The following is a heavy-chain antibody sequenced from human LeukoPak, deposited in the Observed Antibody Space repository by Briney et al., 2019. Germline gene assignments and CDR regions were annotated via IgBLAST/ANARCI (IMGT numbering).Heavy chain of an antibody. CDR2: IYTSGST. J-gene: IGHJ3*02. CDR1: GGSISSGSYY. CDR3: ARAGYSSRDAFDI. V-gene: IGHV4-61*02. D-gene: IGHD6-13*01. Sequence: SQTLSLTCTVSGGSISSGSYYWSWIRQPAGKGLEWIGRIYTSGSTNYNPSLKSRVTISVDTSKNQFSLKLSSATAADTAVYYCARAGYSSRDAFDIWGQGTMVTVSS.